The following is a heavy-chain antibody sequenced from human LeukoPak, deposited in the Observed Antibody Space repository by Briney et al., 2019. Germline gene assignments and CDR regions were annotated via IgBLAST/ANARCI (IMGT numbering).Heavy chain of an antibody. CDR3: AKVRHNYYDSSGFDY. V-gene: IGHV3-9*01. D-gene: IGHD3-22*01. CDR2: ISWNSGSM. J-gene: IGHJ4*02. Sequence: GGSLRLSCAASGFTFDDYAMHRVRQAPGKGLEWVSGISWNSGSMGYADSVKGRFTISRDNAKNSLYLQMNSLRAEDTALYYCAKVRHNYYDSSGFDYWGQGTLVTVSS. CDR1: GFTFDDYA.